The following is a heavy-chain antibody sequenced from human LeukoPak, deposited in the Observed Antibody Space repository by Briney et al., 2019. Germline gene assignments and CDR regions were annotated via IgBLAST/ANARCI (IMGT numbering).Heavy chain of an antibody. D-gene: IGHD1-26*01. CDR3: ASGMRVGPNV. Sequence: GGSLRLSCAASGFTFGPYTMNWVRQAPGKGLEWIAYISSDSDTKYYADSVKGRFTISRDNTKNSLYLQMDSLRAEDTAVYYCASGMRVGPNVWGQGTLVIVSS. J-gene: IGHJ4*02. CDR2: ISSDSDTK. V-gene: IGHV3-48*04. CDR1: GFTFGPYT.